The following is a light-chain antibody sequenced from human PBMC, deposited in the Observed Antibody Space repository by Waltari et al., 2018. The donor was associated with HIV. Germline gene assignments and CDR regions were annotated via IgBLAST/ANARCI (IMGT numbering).Light chain of an antibody. CDR2: EVS. J-gene: IGLJ3*02. CDR3: SSYSPRDSVV. CDR1: PSDMRSLNF. V-gene: IGLV2-14*01. Sequence: HSVLTQPASVSGSPGQSIPISSPGPPSDMRSLNFVTWYQQSPGRAPKLIIFEVSSRPSGISDRFSGSKSGDTASLTISALRTEDEADYFCSSYSPRDSVVFGGGTKVTVL.